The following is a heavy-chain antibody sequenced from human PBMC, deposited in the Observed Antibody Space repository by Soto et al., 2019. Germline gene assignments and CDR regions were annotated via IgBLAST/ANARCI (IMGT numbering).Heavy chain of an antibody. Sequence: QLQLQESGPGLVKPSETLSLTCTVSGGSISSSSYYWGWIRQPPGKGLEWIGSIYYSGSTYYNPSIKSRVTISVDTSKNQFSLKLSSVTAADTAVYYCARLYSSSWSNYWGQGTLVTVSS. D-gene: IGHD6-13*01. V-gene: IGHV4-39*01. CDR2: IYYSGST. CDR3: ARLYSSSWSNY. CDR1: GGSISSSSYY. J-gene: IGHJ4*02.